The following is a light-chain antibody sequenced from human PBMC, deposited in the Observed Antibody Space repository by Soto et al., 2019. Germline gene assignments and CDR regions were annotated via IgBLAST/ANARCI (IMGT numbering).Light chain of an antibody. CDR2: AAT. V-gene: IGKV1-39*01. J-gene: IGKJ3*01. CDR1: QTISRS. CDR3: QQSFSIPFT. Sequence: DIQMTQSPASLSASLGDKVTIACRTSQTISRSLNWYHHRPGKAPRLLVYAATTLQSGVPSRFSGSGSRTDFNLTISSLQPEDFATYYCQQSFSIPFTFGPGTKVDIK.